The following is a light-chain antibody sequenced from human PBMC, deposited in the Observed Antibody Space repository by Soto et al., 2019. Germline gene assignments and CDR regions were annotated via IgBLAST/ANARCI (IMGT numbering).Light chain of an antibody. V-gene: IGKV1-8*01. CDR3: QPYYSYPRT. CDR1: QGISSY. J-gene: IGKJ1*01. Sequence: AIRMTQSPSSLSASTGDRATSTCRASQGISSYLAWYQQKPGKAPKLLIYAASTLQSGVPSRFSGSGSGTDFTLTISCLQSEDFATYYCQPYYSYPRTFGQGTKVEIK. CDR2: AAS.